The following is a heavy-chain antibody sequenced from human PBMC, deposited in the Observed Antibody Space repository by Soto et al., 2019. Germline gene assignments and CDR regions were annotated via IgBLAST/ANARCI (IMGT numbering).Heavy chain of an antibody. J-gene: IGHJ4*02. Sequence: GGSLRLSCAASGFTFSSYDMHWVRQATGKGLEWVSAIGTAGDTYYPGSVKGRFTISRENAKNSLYLQMNSLRAEDTAVYYCARGRPDYYGSGSYHFDYWGQGTLVTVSS. CDR3: ARGRPDYYGSGSYHFDY. CDR1: GFTFSSYD. CDR2: IGTAGDT. D-gene: IGHD3-10*01. V-gene: IGHV3-13*01.